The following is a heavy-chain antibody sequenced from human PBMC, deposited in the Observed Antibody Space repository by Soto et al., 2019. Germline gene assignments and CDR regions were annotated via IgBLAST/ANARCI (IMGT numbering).Heavy chain of an antibody. CDR3: ARWGEGYCSSASCPLIVEY. CDR2: ISAYNGNT. Sequence: QVQLVQSGAEVKKPGASVKVSCKASGYTFTSYGISWVRQAPGQGLECMGRISAYNGNTNYAQKLQGRVTMTTVSTTSTAYMEVRSLRSDDTAVYYCARWGEGYCSSASCPLIVEYWGQGTLVTVSS. J-gene: IGHJ4*02. CDR1: GYTFTSYG. V-gene: IGHV1-18*01. D-gene: IGHD2-2*01.